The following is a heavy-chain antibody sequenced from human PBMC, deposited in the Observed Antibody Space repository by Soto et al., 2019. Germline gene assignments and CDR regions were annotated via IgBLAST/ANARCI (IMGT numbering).Heavy chain of an antibody. V-gene: IGHV3-30-3*01. CDR3: ARVTAVTEDY. J-gene: IGHJ4*02. Sequence: QVQLVESGGGVVQPGRSLRLSCAASGFTFSSYAMHWVRQAPGKGLEWVAVISYDGSNKYYADSVKGRFTISRDNSKNTLYRQMNSLRAEDTAVYYCARVTAVTEDYWGQGTLVTVYS. CDR1: GFTFSSYA. D-gene: IGHD2-21*02. CDR2: ISYDGSNK.